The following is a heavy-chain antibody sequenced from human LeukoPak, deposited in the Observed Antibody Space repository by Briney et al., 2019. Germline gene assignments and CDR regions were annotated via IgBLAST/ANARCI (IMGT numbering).Heavy chain of an antibody. J-gene: IGHJ6*03. CDR1: GGSISSGGYY. CDR2: IYSSGTT. Sequence: PSETLSLTCTVSGGSISSGGYYWTWIPQPAGKGLEWIGRIYSSGTTNYNPSLKSRVTISEDTSKNQFSLKLSSVTAADTAVYYCARSPPRDYYMDVWGKGTTVTVSS. CDR3: ARSPPRDYYMDV. V-gene: IGHV4-61*02.